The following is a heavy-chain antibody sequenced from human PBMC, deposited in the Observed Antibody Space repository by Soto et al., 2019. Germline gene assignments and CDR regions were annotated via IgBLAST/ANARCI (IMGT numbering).Heavy chain of an antibody. CDR3: ARDSSSCRGGHCYFDN. D-gene: IGHD2-15*01. V-gene: IGHV3-72*01. CDR1: GFTFSDHY. CDR2: IRSKANSYMT. J-gene: IGHJ4*02. Sequence: EVQLVESGGGLVQPGGSLRLSCAASGFTFSDHYMDWVRQAPGKGLEWVGRIRSKANSYMTEYAASVKGRFTISRDDSKNSLYLQMNSLKTKDTAVYYCARDSSSCRGGHCYFDNWGQGTLVTVSS.